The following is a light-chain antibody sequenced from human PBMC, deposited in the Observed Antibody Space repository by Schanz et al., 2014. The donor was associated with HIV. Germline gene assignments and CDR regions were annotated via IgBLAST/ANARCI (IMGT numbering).Light chain of an antibody. CDR2: DAS. V-gene: IGKV3-11*01. CDR3: QQRSNWPPLT. Sequence: PGERATLSCRASHSVDSYLVWYQQKPGQAPRLLIYDASNRAAGIPARFSGSGSGTDFTLTISSGEPEDFAVYYCQQRSNWPPLTFGGGTKVEIK. J-gene: IGKJ4*01. CDR1: HSVDSY.